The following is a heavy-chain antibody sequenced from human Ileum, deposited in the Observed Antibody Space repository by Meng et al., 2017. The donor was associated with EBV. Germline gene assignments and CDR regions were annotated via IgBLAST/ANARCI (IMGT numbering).Heavy chain of an antibody. V-gene: IGHV4-4*02. J-gene: IGHJ4*02. Sequence: QVPLTESGTGLVKPSGILSLTCAVSGGSISSSNWWSWVRHPPGKGLGWIGEIYHSGSNNYNPSLKSRVTISVDKSKNQFSLNMSSVTAADTAVYYCARLGQWLPINYWGQGTLVTVSS. CDR1: GGSISSSNW. CDR3: ARLGQWLPINY. D-gene: IGHD6-19*01. CDR2: IYHSGSN.